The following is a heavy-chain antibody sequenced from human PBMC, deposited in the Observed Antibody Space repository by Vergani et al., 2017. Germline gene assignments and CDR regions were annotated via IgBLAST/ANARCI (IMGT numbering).Heavy chain of an antibody. CDR3: VKYIAASGNYWYFDL. CDR2: INWTSDSI. V-gene: IGHV3-9*01. D-gene: IGHD6-13*01. J-gene: IGHJ2*01. Sequence: EVQLVESGGGLVQPGRSLRLSCAASGFTFDDYAMHWVRQAPGKGLEWGSGINWTSDSITYADSVKGRFTISRDNAKNSLYLQMNSLRAEATALYYCVKYIAASGNYWYFDLWGRGTLVTVSS. CDR1: GFTFDDYA.